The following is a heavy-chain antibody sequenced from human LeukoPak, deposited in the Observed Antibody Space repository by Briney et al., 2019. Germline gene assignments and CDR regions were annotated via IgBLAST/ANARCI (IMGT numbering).Heavy chain of an antibody. V-gene: IGHV4-39*01. J-gene: IGHJ4*02. CDR3: ARSNYRWSIDY. D-gene: IGHD4/OR15-4a*01. CDR1: GGSISSYY. CDR2: IYYSGST. Sequence: SETMSLTCTVSGGSISSYYWSWIRQPPGKGLEWIGSIYYSGSTYYNPSLKSRVTISVDTSKNQFSLKLSSVTAADTAVYYCARSNYRWSIDYWGQGTLVTVSS.